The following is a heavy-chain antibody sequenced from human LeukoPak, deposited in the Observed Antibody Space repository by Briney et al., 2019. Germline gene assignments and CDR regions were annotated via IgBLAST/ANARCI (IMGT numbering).Heavy chain of an antibody. J-gene: IGHJ4*02. CDR3: ARGRGRSDLNDFDY. V-gene: IGHV4-59*01. CDR2: IYYSGST. Sequence: SETLSLTCTVSGGSISSYYWSWIRQPPGKGLEWIGYIYYSGSTNYNPSLKSRVTISVDTSKNQFSLKLSSVTAADTAVHYCARGRGRSDLNDFDYWGQGTLVTVSS. D-gene: IGHD3-10*01. CDR1: GGSISSYY.